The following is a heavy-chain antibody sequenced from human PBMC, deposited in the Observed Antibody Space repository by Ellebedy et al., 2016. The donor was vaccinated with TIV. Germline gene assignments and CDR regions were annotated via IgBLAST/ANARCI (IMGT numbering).Heavy chain of an antibody. D-gene: IGHD3-10*01. CDR3: ARLGGSGSVDYYYYGMDV. Sequence: GGSLRLSXLASGFTFRQSWMSWVRQAPGKGLEWVSYISSSSSTIYYADSVKGRFTISRDNAKNSLYLQMNSLRDEDTAVYYCARLGGSGSVDYYYYGMDVWGQGTTVTVSS. CDR1: GFTFRQSW. V-gene: IGHV3-48*02. CDR2: ISSSSSTI. J-gene: IGHJ6*02.